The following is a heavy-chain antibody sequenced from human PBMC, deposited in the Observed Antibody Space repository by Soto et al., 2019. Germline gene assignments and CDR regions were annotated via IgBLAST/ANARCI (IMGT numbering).Heavy chain of an antibody. Sequence: QVQQQESGPGLVKPSQTLSLTCSVSGDSISRIDYYWTWIRQHPEKGLEWIGNIYFRGNTYYSPSLESRLTISVDTSKNQFSLKLPSVTAADTAVYYCAREGGSYDSGGYMIRGAFDIWGQGTMVTVSS. CDR3: AREGGSYDSGGYMIRGAFDI. J-gene: IGHJ3*02. V-gene: IGHV4-31*03. CDR1: GDSISRIDYY. CDR2: IYFRGNT. D-gene: IGHD3-22*01.